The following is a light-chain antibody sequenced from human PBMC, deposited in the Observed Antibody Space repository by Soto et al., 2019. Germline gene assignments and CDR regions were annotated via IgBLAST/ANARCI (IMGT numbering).Light chain of an antibody. CDR3: QQYGTWPPLT. J-gene: IGKJ4*01. V-gene: IGKV3-15*01. Sequence: DIVMTQSPATLSVSPGEGATLSCRASQSVHSALAWYQQRPGQTPRLLIYDASTRATGIPDRFSGSGSGTESTLTLSSLQSEDFAIYYCQQYGTWPPLTFGGGPKVEI. CDR2: DAS. CDR1: QSVHSA.